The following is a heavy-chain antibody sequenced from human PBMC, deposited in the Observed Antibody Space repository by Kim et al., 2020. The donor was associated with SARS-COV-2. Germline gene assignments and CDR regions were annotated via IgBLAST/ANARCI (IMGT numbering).Heavy chain of an antibody. CDR1: GFTFTTYA. J-gene: IGHJ4*02. CDR3: AKDHSSVAGIMKAGFDS. Sequence: GGSLRLSCAASGFTFTTYAMTWVRQPPGKGLEWVSVIYSDGGSTYYADSVKGRFTISREDSKNTLYLQMNSLRAEDTAVYYCAKDHSSVAGIMKAGFDSWGQGTLVTVSS. V-gene: IGHV3-23*03. CDR2: IYSDGGST. D-gene: IGHD6-19*01.